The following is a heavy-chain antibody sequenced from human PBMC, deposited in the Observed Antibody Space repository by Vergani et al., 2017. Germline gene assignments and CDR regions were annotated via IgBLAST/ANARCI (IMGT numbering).Heavy chain of an antibody. CDR3: ASRFWSGYYIDYYYYMDV. V-gene: IGHV1-18*01. Sequence: QVQLVQSGAELKKPGASVSVSCKGSSHTFQTYGISWVRQAPGKGLEWMAWIRPYTGHTIYAQKFQGRVTITADESTSTAYMELSSLRSEDTAVYYCASRFWSGYYIDYYYYMDVWGPGTTVTVSS. D-gene: IGHD3-3*01. CDR1: SHTFQTYG. J-gene: IGHJ6*03. CDR2: IRPYTGHT.